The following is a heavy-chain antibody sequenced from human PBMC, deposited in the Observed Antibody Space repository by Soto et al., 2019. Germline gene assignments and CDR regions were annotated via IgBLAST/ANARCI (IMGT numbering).Heavy chain of an antibody. Sequence: SETLSLTCTVSGGSISSGGYYWSWIRQHPGKGLEWIGYIYYSGSTYYNPSLKSRVTISVDTSKNQFSLKLSPVTAADTAVYYCARVGSIAVAGGFYYWGQGTLVTVSS. CDR2: IYYSGST. D-gene: IGHD6-19*01. CDR3: ARVGSIAVAGGFYY. V-gene: IGHV4-31*03. J-gene: IGHJ4*02. CDR1: GGSISSGGYY.